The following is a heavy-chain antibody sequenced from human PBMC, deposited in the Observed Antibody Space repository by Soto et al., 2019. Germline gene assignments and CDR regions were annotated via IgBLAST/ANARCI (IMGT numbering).Heavy chain of an antibody. Sequence: QVQLVQSGAEVKRPGASVKVSCKASGYTFTSYAMHWVRQAPGQRLEWMGWINAGNGNTKYSQKFQGRVTITRDTSASTAYMELSSLRTEDTAVYYCARTLVGATPADYWGQGTLVTVSS. CDR1: GYTFTSYA. CDR3: ARTLVGATPADY. J-gene: IGHJ4*02. V-gene: IGHV1-3*01. D-gene: IGHD1-26*01. CDR2: INAGNGNT.